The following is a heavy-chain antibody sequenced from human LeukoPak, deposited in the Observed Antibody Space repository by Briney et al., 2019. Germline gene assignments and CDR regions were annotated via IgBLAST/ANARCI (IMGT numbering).Heavy chain of an antibody. V-gene: IGHV1-8*03. Sequence: ASVKVSCTASGYTFTSYDINWVRQATGQGLEWMGWMNPNSGNTGYAQKFQGRVTITRNTSISTAYMELSSLRSEDTAVYYCARGRSTRGVTNYYFDYWGQGTLVTVSS. J-gene: IGHJ4*02. CDR3: ARGRSTRGVTNYYFDY. CDR1: GYTFTSYD. CDR2: MNPNSGNT. D-gene: IGHD3-10*01.